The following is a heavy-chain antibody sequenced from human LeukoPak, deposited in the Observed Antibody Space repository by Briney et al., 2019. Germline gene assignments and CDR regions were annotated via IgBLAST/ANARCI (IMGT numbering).Heavy chain of an antibody. Sequence: PGGSLRLSCAASGFTFSSYAVHWVHQAPGKGLEYVSVISSNGGSTYYANSVKGRFTISRDNSKNTLYLQMNSLRAEDTAVYFCAKDAVEDDYLWGSFRYGMDVWGHGTTVTVSS. V-gene: IGHV3-64*01. J-gene: IGHJ6*02. CDR3: AKDAVEDDYLWGSFRYGMDV. CDR2: ISSNGGST. CDR1: GFTFSSYA. D-gene: IGHD3-16*02.